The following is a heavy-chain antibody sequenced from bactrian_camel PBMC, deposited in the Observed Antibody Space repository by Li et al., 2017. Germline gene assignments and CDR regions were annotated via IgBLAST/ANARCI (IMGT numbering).Heavy chain of an antibody. Sequence: QLVESGGGSAQAGGSLTLSCSGSGYTTNCWAWFRQAPGKEREMVAAMFTKTNLTYVPNSMKGRFTISQDNAKTTVYLQMNSLKPEDTAVYYCAHAPAWLLLQSPRAAGQTCGLMSRDIDWGQGTQVTVS. D-gene: IGHD2*01. CDR3: AHAPAWLLLQSPRAAGQTCGLMSRDID. V-gene: IGHV3-3*01. J-gene: IGHJ4*01. CDR2: MFTKTNLT. CDR1: GYTTNCWA.